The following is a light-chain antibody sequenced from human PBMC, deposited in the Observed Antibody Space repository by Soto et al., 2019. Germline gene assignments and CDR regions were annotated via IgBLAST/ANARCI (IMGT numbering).Light chain of an antibody. V-gene: IGKV1-9*01. Sequence: DIQLTQSPSFLSASVGDRVTITCRASQCVSSYLAWYQQKPGKAPKLLIYAASTLQSGVPSRFSGSGSGTEFTLTIRSLQSEDFATYYCPQFKSYPLTSGGGTKMEIK. J-gene: IGKJ4*01. CDR1: QCVSSY. CDR3: PQFKSYPLT. CDR2: AAS.